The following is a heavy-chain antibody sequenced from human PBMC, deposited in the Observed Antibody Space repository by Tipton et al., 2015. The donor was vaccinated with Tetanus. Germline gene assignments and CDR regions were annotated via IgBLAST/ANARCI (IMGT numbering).Heavy chain of an antibody. CDR1: GGSISNSNFY. D-gene: IGHD3-16*01. J-gene: IGHJ5*02. CDR2: ICYSGST. Sequence: TLSLTCTVSGGSISNSNFYWSWIRQPPGKGLEWIGYICYSGSTYYNPSLKGRVTVSLDTSNNQFSLKLSSVTAADTAVYYCARDQGGGRVARLNWFGPWGQGTLVTVSS. V-gene: IGHV4-30-4*01. CDR3: ARDQGGGRVARLNWFGP.